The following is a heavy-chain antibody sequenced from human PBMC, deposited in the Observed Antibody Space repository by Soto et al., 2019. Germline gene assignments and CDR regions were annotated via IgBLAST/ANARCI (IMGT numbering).Heavy chain of an antibody. J-gene: IGHJ4*02. V-gene: IGHV4-34*01. CDR1: GGSFSGNY. CDR3: ARGHLPGGNTFYYDY. Sequence: QVQLQQWGAGLLKPSETLSLTCTVYGGSFSGNYWSWIRQPPGMGLEWIGEISHSGTTNYNPSLIRRVSISVDTSKTQSSLKLSSVTAADTAIYYCARGHLPGGNTFYYDYWGQGTLVTVSS. D-gene: IGHD2-15*01. CDR2: ISHSGTT.